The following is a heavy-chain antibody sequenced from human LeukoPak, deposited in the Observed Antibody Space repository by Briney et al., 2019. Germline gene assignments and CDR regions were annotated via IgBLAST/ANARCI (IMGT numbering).Heavy chain of an antibody. D-gene: IGHD6-13*01. CDR3: AREAAAAQSYYFDY. V-gene: IGHV3-30*04. CDR1: GFTFSSYA. CDR2: ISYDGSTK. Sequence: GGSLRLSCAASGFTFSSYAMHWVRQAPGKGLEWVAVISYDGSTKYYADSVKGRFTISRDNSKNTLYVQMNSLRAEDTAVYYCAREAAAAQSYYFDYWGQGTLVTVSS. J-gene: IGHJ4*02.